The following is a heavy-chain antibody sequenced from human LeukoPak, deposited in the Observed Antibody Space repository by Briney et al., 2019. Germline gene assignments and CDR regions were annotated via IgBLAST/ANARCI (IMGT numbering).Heavy chain of an antibody. V-gene: IGHV1-18*01. CDR3: AKNRGATWWDLVDY. D-gene: IGHD1-26*01. J-gene: IGHJ4*02. CDR2: ISADNGNT. CDR1: VHTFTKFG. Sequence: ASANVSSKPSVHTFTKFGITCVPPAPGQGREWMGGISADNGNTIYAQKFQDRVTISIDTSTSTASMELKSLRSDDTAVYYCAKNRGATWWDLVDYWGPGTLVTVSS.